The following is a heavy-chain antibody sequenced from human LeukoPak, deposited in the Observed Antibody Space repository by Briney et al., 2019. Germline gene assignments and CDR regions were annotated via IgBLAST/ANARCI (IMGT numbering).Heavy chain of an antibody. D-gene: IGHD4-11*01. Sequence: GGSLRLSGAASGFTFSSYGMHWVRQAPGKGLEWVAVISYDGSNKYYADSVKGRFTISRDNSKNTLYLQMDSLRAEDTAVYYCAKINIDYSTPGAFDIWGQGTMVTVSS. CDR2: ISYDGSNK. CDR3: AKINIDYSTPGAFDI. V-gene: IGHV3-30*18. CDR1: GFTFSSYG. J-gene: IGHJ3*02.